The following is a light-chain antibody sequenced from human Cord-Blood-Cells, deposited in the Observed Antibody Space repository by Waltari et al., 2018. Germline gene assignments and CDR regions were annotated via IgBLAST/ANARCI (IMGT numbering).Light chain of an antibody. CDR3: QQSYSTPWT. J-gene: IGKJ1*01. CDR1: QSISSY. Sequence: DIQMTQSPSSLSASVGDRVTITCRASQSISSYLNWYQQKPGKAPKLLIYAASSLQSGVPSRFSGSGSGTDFTRTISSQQPEDFATYYCQQSYSTPWTFGQGTKVEIK. V-gene: IGKV1-39*01. CDR2: AAS.